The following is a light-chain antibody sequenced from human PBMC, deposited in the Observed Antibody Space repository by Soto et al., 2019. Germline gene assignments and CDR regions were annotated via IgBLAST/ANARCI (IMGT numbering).Light chain of an antibody. CDR2: EVN. V-gene: IGLV2-14*01. CDR3: SSYADSSTRV. J-gene: IGLJ2*01. CDR1: SSDIGGYDY. Sequence: QSALTQPASVSGSPGQSITISCTGTSSDIGGYDYVSWYQQHRGNAPRVIIYEVNIRPSGISDRFSGSKSGNAASLTISRLQAQDEADYYCSSYADSSTRVFGGGTKVTVL.